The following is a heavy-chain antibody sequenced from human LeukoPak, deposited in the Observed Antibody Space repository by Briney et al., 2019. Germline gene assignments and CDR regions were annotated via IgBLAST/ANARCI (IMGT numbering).Heavy chain of an antibody. J-gene: IGHJ4*02. CDR2: ISPDGITT. V-gene: IGHV3-74*01. CDR3: AREDSSGYYSY. D-gene: IGHD3-22*01. Sequence: GGPLRLSCAASGFTFDNSWIHWVRQGPGRALVWVSRISPDGITTNYADSVKGRFTISRDNSKNTLYLQMNSLRAEDTAVYYCAREDSSGYYSYWGQGTLVTVSS. CDR1: GFTFDNSW.